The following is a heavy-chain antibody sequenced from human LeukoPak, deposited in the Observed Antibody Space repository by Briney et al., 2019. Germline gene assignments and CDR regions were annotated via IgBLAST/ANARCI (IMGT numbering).Heavy chain of an antibody. CDR3: AIDYGDYVGKIFDY. CDR2: ISSSSSYI. V-gene: IGHV3-21*01. D-gene: IGHD4-17*01. J-gene: IGHJ4*02. Sequence: PGGSLRLSCAAAGFTFSSYSMNWVRQAPGKGLEWVSSISSSSSYIYYADLVKGRFTISRDNAKNSLYLQMNSLRAEDTAVYYCAIDYGDYVGKIFDYWGQGTLVTVSS. CDR1: GFTFSSYS.